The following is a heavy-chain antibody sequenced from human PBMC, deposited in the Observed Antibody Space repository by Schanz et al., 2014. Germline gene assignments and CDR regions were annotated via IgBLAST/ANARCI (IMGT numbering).Heavy chain of an antibody. V-gene: IGHV1-18*04. CDR1: GYTFTTYG. D-gene: IGHD3-16*01. CDR3: ARGRVLGSYYEY. Sequence: QVRLVQSGAEVKKPGASVKVSCKASGYTFTTYGISWVRQAPGQGLEWMGWISTYNDNTNYAQKLQGRVTMSTDTSTGTAYMELRSLRSDDTAVYYCARGRVLGSYYEYWGQGTLVTVSS. CDR2: ISTYNDNT. J-gene: IGHJ4*02.